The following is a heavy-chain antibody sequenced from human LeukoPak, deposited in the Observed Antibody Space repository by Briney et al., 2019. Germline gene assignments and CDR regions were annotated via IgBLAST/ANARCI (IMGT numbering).Heavy chain of an antibody. CDR2: ISSCGSTI. CDR1: GFTFSSYE. V-gene: IGHV3-48*03. J-gene: IGHJ5*02. Sequence: GGSLRLSCAASGFTFSSYEMNWVRQAPGKGLEGVSYISSCGSTIYYADSVKGRFTISRDNAKNSLYLQMNSLRAEDTAVYYCASQPWDIVVVPAAMGGFDPWGQGPLVTVSS. CDR3: ASQPWDIVVVPAAMGGFDP. D-gene: IGHD2-2*01.